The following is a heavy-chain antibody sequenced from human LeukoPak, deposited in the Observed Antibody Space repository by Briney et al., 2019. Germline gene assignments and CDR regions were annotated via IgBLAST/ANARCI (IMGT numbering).Heavy chain of an antibody. CDR1: GGSFSDYY. D-gene: IGHD2/OR15-2a*01. Sequence: MSSETLSLTCAVYGGSFSDYYWSWIRQPPGKGLEWIGEINHSGSTNYNPSLKSRVTISVDTSKNQFSLKLTSVTAADTAVYYCARGRTSMMDYYYYMDVWGQGTTVTVSS. J-gene: IGHJ6*03. CDR3: ARGRTSMMDYYYYMDV. CDR2: INHSGST. V-gene: IGHV4-34*01.